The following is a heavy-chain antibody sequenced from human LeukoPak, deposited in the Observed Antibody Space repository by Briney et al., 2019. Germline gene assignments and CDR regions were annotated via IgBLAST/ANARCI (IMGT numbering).Heavy chain of an antibody. CDR2: IYYSGST. CDR1: GGSISSSGYY. CDR3: ARSRGRYDSSGDVDY. J-gene: IGHJ4*02. D-gene: IGHD3-22*01. Sequence: SETLSLTCTVSGGSISSSGYYWGWIRQPPGKGLEWIGSIYYSGSTYYNPSLKSRVTISVDTSKNQFSLKLSSVTAADTAVYYCARSRGRYDSSGDVDYWGQGTLVTVSS. V-gene: IGHV4-39*01.